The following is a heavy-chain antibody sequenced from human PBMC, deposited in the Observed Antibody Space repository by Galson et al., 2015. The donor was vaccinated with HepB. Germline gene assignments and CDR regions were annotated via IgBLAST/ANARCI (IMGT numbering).Heavy chain of an antibody. V-gene: IGHV3-15*01. Sequence: SLRLSCAASGFTFSKAWMSWVRQAPGKGLEWLGRIKSKTDGGITDYAAPVKGRATISRDDSGNTLYLQMSMLKTEDTGVYYCATGGVGAGYWGQGTLVTVSS. CDR3: ATGGVGAGY. D-gene: IGHD1-26*01. CDR2: IKSKTDGGIT. CDR1: GFTFSKAW. J-gene: IGHJ4*02.